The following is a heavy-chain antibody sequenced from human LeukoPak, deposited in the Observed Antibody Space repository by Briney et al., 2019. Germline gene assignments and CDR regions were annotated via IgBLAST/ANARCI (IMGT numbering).Heavy chain of an antibody. CDR3: ARELGYFDY. CDR1: GFTVSSNY. CDR2: IYSGGST. V-gene: IGHV3-66*01. Sequence: GGSLTLFCAASGFTVSSNYMSWLRQAPAKGLEWVSVIYSGGSTYYADSVKGRFTISRDNSKNTLYHQMNSLRAEDTAVYYCARELGYFDYWGQGTLVTVSS. D-gene: IGHD6-6*01. J-gene: IGHJ4*02.